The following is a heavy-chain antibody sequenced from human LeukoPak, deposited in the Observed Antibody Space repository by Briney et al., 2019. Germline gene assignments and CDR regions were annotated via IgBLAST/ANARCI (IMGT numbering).Heavy chain of an antibody. Sequence: GASVKVSCKASGGTFSSYAISWVRQAPGQGLEWMGGIIPIFGTANHAQKFQGRVTITADESTSTAYMELSSLRSEDTAVYYCARARVDTAMVTYFDYWGQGTLVTVSS. CDR3: ARARVDTAMVTYFDY. CDR1: GGTFSSYA. V-gene: IGHV1-69*13. J-gene: IGHJ4*02. D-gene: IGHD5-18*01. CDR2: IIPIFGTA.